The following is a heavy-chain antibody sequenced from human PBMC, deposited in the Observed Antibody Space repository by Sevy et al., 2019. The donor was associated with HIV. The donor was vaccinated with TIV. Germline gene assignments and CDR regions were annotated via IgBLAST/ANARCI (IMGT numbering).Heavy chain of an antibody. CDR1: GFSLTTSD. V-gene: IGHV3-30*02. J-gene: IGHJ6*02. D-gene: IGHD2-8*01. CDR2: VRNDGSNK. Sequence: GGSLRLSCAASGFSLTTSDMHWVRQAPGKGLEWEAYVRNDGSNKYDADSVRDRFTISRDSPKNTLYLQMNSLRDEDTAIYYCARGRLITEEWLEELDYYYGLDVWGQGTTVTVSS. CDR3: ARGRLITEEWLEELDYYYGLDV.